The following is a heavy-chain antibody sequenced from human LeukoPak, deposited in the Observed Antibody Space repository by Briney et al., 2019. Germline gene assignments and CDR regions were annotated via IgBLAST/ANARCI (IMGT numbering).Heavy chain of an antibody. CDR2: ISAYNGNT. J-gene: IGHJ5*02. V-gene: IGHV1-18*01. CDR1: GYTFTSYG. D-gene: IGHD2-2*01. Sequence: ASVKVSCKASGYTFTSYGISWVRQAPGQGLEWMGWISAYNGNTNYAQKLQGRVTMTTDTSTSTAYKELRSLRSDDTAVYYCARDHEGYCSSTSCPGRNWFDPWGLGTLVTVSS. CDR3: ARDHEGYCSSTSCPGRNWFDP.